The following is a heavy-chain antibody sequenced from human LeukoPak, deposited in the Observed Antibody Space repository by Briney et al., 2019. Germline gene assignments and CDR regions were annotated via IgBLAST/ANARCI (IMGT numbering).Heavy chain of an antibody. V-gene: IGHV3-30-3*01. D-gene: IGHD3-22*01. CDR3: ARDAYDSSGYLFDY. Sequence: GGSLRLSCAASGFSFSSHAMHWVRQAPGKGLEWVTVISYDGSNKYYADSAKGRFTISRDNSKNTLYLQMNSLRAEDTAVYYCARDAYDSSGYLFDYWGQGILVTVSS. CDR2: ISYDGSNK. CDR1: GFSFSSHA. J-gene: IGHJ4*02.